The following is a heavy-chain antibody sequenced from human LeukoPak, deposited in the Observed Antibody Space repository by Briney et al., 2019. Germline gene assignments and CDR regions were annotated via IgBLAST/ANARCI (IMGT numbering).Heavy chain of an antibody. J-gene: IGHJ6*04. D-gene: IGHD5-12*01. CDR1: GDTFDSHA. Sequence: SVKVSCKASGDTFDSHALSWVRLAPGQGLEWMGAIIPMYGTSNYAQKFQGRVAIIADKSTSTAYMELNSLTSEDTAVYYCAIAQNNHGYVYFGMDVWGKGTTVTVSS. CDR3: AIAQNNHGYVYFGMDV. V-gene: IGHV1-69*06. CDR2: IIPMYGTS.